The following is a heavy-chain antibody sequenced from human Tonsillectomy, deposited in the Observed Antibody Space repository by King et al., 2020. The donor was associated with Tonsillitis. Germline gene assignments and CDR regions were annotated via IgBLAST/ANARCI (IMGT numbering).Heavy chain of an antibody. CDR1: GFTFSSYS. CDR2: ISSTSSYI. Sequence: VQLVESGGSLVKPGGSLRLSCAASGFTFSSYSINWVRQAPGKGLEWISSISSTSSYIYYADSVKGRFTISRDNAKNSLFLQMNSLRAEDTAVYFCVPHYGFLTGFYPSWFDPWGQGTLVTVSS. D-gene: IGHD3-9*01. V-gene: IGHV3-21*01. J-gene: IGHJ5*02. CDR3: VPHYGFLTGFYPSWFDP.